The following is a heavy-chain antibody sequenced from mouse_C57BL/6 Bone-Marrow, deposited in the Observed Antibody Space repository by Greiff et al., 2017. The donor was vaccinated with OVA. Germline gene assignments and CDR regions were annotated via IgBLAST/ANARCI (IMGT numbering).Heavy chain of an antibody. D-gene: IGHD1-1*01. CDR1: GYAFSSSW. CDR3: AIGVVLFAY. V-gene: IGHV1-82*01. CDR2: IYPGDGDT. J-gene: IGHJ3*01. Sequence: QVQLQQPGPELVKPGASVKISCKASGYAFSSSWMNWVKQRPGQGLEWIGLIYPGDGDTNYNGKFKGKATLTADNSSSTAYMQLSSLTSEESAVYFCAIGVVLFAYWGQGTLVTVSA.